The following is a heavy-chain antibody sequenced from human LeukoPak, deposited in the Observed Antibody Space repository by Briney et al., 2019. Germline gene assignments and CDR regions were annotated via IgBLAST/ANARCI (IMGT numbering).Heavy chain of an antibody. CDR3: ARASSAYLFDY. D-gene: IGHD2-2*01. V-gene: IGHV4-39*01. J-gene: IGHJ4*02. CDR2: IYYSGST. CDR1: GGSISSSSYY. Sequence: SETQSLTCTVSGGSISSSSYYWGWIRQPPGKGLEWIGSIYYSGSTYYNPSLKSRVTISVDTSKNQFSLKLSSVTAADTAVYYCARASSAYLFDYWGQGTLVTVSS.